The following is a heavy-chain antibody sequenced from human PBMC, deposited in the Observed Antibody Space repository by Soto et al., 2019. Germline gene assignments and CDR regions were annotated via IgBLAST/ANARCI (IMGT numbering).Heavy chain of an antibody. V-gene: IGHV1-69*01. CDR3: ARDPHPSASGYYYYYYGMDV. CDR2: IIPIFGTA. Sequence: QVQLVQSGAEVKKPGSSVKVSCKASGGTFSSYAISWVRQAPGQGLEWMGGIIPIFGTANYAQKFQGRVTITADESTRTAYMELSSLRSEDTAVYYCARDPHPSASGYYYYYYGMDVWGQGTTVTVSS. CDR1: GGTFSSYA. J-gene: IGHJ6*02. D-gene: IGHD3-22*01.